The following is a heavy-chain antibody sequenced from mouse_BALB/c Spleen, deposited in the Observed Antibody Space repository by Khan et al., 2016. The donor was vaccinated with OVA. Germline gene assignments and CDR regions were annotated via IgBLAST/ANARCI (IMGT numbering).Heavy chain of an antibody. J-gene: IGHJ2*01. V-gene: IGHV9-3-1*01. CDR1: GYTFKDYV. CDR3: VRFHGGY. CDR2: MNTYTGEP. Sequence: QIQLVQSGPELKKPGETVKISCKAFGYTFKDYVMNWVKQSPGEGLKWMGWMNTYTGEPTYADDFEGRFAFSLETSANTAYFQIRSLKEEDTATYFGVRFHGGYWGQGTALTVSS.